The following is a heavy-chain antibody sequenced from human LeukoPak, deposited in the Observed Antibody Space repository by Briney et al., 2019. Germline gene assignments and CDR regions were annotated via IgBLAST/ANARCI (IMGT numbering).Heavy chain of an antibody. CDR2: IYYSGST. V-gene: IGHV4-39*01. D-gene: IGHD3-22*01. J-gene: IGHJ4*02. CDR3: ARPHYYDSSGPFGY. CDR1: GGSISSSSYY. Sequence: SETLSLTCTVSGGSISSSSYYWGWIRQPPGKGLEWIGSIYYSGSTYYNPSLKSRVIIFIDMSKNQFSLKLSSVTAADTAVYYCARPHYYDSSGPFGYWGQGTLVTVSS.